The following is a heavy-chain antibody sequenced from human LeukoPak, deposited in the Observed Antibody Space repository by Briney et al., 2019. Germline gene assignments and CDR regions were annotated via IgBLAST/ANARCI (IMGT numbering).Heavy chain of an antibody. D-gene: IGHD3-22*01. CDR2: ISGSGGST. CDR1: GFTFSSYA. V-gene: IGHV3-23*01. Sequence: GGSLRLSCAASGFTFSSYAMSWVRQAPGKGLEWVSAISGSGGSTYYADSVKGRFTISRDNSKNTLYLQMNSLRAEGTAVYYCAKGPDSGYYYEWGQGTLVTVSS. CDR3: AKGPDSGYYYE. J-gene: IGHJ4*02.